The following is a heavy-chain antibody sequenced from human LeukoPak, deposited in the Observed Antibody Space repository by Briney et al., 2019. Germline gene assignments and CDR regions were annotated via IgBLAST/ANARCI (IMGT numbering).Heavy chain of an antibody. J-gene: IGHJ4*02. Sequence: GGSLRLSCAASGFHFSTYGMHWVRQAPGKGLEWVGVIWYDGSNKIYAESVKGRFTISRDNSKNTLYLQMDSLRAEDTAVYYCAKDRASGSYGSYFDYWGQGTLVTVSS. CDR3: AKDRASGSYGSYFDY. CDR1: GFHFSTYG. V-gene: IGHV3-30*02. CDR2: IWYDGSNK. D-gene: IGHD1-26*01.